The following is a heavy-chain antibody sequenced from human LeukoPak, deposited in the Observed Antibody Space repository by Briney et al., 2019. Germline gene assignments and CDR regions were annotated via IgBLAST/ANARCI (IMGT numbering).Heavy chain of an antibody. J-gene: IGHJ4*02. V-gene: IGHV4-39*07. D-gene: IGHD3-22*01. CDR1: GGSISSRSYY. Sequence: SETLSLTCTVSGGSISSRSYYWGWIRQPPGKGLEWIGTIYYSGGTYYNPSLKSRVTISVDTSKNQFSLKVRCVTAADTAVYYCARERDFYDSSGSPSYWGQGTLVIVSS. CDR2: IYYSGGT. CDR3: ARERDFYDSSGSPSY.